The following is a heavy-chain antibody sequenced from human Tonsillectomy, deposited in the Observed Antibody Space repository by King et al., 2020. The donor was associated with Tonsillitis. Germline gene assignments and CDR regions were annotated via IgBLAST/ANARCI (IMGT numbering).Heavy chain of an antibody. CDR3: ARVQYYYDSVDYPRMYGLDV. D-gene: IGHD3-22*01. CDR2: INPSGGST. Sequence: QLVQSGAEVKKSGASVKVSCKASGYTFTSYFIHWVRQAPGQGLEWMGIINPSGGSTNYAQKFQDRVAMTRDTSTSTVYMELSSLRSEDTAVYYCARVQYYYDSVDYPRMYGLDVWGQGTAVTVSS. CDR1: GYTFTSYF. J-gene: IGHJ6*02. V-gene: IGHV1-46*03.